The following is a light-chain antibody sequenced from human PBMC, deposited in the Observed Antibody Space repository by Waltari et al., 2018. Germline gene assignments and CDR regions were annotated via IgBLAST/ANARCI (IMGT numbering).Light chain of an antibody. Sequence: QSALTQPASVSGSPGQSITISCTGTSSDVGGYNYVSWYQQHPGKAPKLMIYDGSKRPSGVFKRLSCSKAGHTASLDILGLQAGDGGDYFCKLYSSRSPFFYGFRTGAQGTVL. V-gene: IGLV2-14*01. CDR3: KLYSSRSPFFYG. J-gene: IGLJ1*01. CDR2: DGS. CDR1: SSDVGGYNY.